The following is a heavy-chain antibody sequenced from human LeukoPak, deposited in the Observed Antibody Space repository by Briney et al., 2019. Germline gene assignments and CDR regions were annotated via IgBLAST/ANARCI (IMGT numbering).Heavy chain of an antibody. J-gene: IGHJ4*02. CDR1: GFTFSNYG. V-gene: IGHV3-30*18. CDR2: ISYDGSNK. CDR3: AKVLKLRYFDWLLPSDY. Sequence: PGRSLRLSCAASGFTFSNYGMHCVRQGPGKGLEWVAVISYDGSNKYYADSVKGRFTISRDNSKNTLYLQMNSLRAEDTAVYYCAKVLKLRYFDWLLPSDYWGQGTPVTVSS. D-gene: IGHD3-9*01.